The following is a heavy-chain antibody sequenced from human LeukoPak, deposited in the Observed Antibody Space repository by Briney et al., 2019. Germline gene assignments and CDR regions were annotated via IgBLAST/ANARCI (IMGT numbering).Heavy chain of an antibody. D-gene: IGHD6-13*01. Sequence: GGSLTLSCAASGFTFSSYEMNWVRQAPGKGLEWVSYISSSGSTIYYADSVKGRFTISRDNAKNSLYLQMNSLRAEDTAVYYCARDSRQQLVPGTFDYWGQGSLVTVSS. CDR3: ARDSRQQLVPGTFDY. V-gene: IGHV3-48*03. CDR2: ISSSGSTI. J-gene: IGHJ4*02. CDR1: GFTFSSYE.